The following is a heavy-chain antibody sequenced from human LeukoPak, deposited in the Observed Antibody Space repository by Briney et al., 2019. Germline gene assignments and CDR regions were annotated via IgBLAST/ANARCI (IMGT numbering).Heavy chain of an antibody. Sequence: GGSLRLSCAASGFTFSSYAMSWVRQAPGKGLEWVSAISGSGGSTYYADSVKGRFTISRDNSKNTLYLQMNSLRAEDTAVYYCAKDRNIVGATSHYFDYWGQGTLVTVSS. CDR1: GFTFSSYA. J-gene: IGHJ4*02. CDR3: AKDRNIVGATSHYFDY. CDR2: ISGSGGST. D-gene: IGHD1-26*01. V-gene: IGHV3-23*01.